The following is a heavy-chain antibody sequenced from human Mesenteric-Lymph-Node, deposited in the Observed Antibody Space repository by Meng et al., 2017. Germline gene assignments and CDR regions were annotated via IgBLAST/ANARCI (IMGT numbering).Heavy chain of an antibody. Sequence: GESLKISCAASGFTVSSNYMSWVRQAPGKGLEWVSVIYSGDSTYYADSVKGRFTISRDNSKNTLYLQMNSLRAEDTAVYYCARDRTLAAAATRGMDVWGQGTTVTVSS. CDR2: IYSGDST. J-gene: IGHJ6*02. CDR3: ARDRTLAAAATRGMDV. D-gene: IGHD6-13*01. CDR1: GFTVSSNY. V-gene: IGHV3-53*01.